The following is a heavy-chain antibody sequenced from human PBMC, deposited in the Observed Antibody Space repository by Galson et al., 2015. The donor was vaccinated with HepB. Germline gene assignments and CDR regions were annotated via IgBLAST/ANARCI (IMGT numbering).Heavy chain of an antibody. CDR3: ARVGGRYDFWSGRYFDL. CDR2: ISSSSYI. J-gene: IGHJ2*01. V-gene: IGHV3-21*01. CDR1: GFTFSSYS. D-gene: IGHD3-3*01. Sequence: SLRLSCAASGFTFSSYSMNWVRQAPGKGLEWVSSISSSSYIYYADSVKGRFTISRDNAKNSLYLQMNSLRAEDTAVYYCARVGGRYDFWSGRYFDLWGRGTLVTVSS.